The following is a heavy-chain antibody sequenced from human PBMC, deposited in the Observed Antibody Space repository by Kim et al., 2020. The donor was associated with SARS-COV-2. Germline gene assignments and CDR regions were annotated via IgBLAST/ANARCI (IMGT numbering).Heavy chain of an antibody. J-gene: IGHJ6*02. Sequence: FRGRVTITADKSTSTAYMELSSLRSEDTAVYYCARTRSVAGTYYYYGMDVWGQGTTVTVSS. V-gene: IGHV1-69*02. CDR3: ARTRSVAGTYYYYGMDV. D-gene: IGHD6-19*01.